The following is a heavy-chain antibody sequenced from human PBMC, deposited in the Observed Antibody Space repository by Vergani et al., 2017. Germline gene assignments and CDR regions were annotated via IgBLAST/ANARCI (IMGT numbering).Heavy chain of an antibody. Sequence: QVQLQQWGAGLLKPSETLSLTCAVYGGSFSGYYWSWIRQPPGKGLEWIGEINHSGSTNYNPSLKRRVTISVDTSKNQFSLKLSYVTAADPAVYYCARGKLRYFDWLSDKQFDYWGQGTLVTVSS. CDR3: ARGKLRYFDWLSDKQFDY. D-gene: IGHD3-9*01. V-gene: IGHV4-34*01. J-gene: IGHJ4*02. CDR1: GGSFSGYY. CDR2: INHSGST.